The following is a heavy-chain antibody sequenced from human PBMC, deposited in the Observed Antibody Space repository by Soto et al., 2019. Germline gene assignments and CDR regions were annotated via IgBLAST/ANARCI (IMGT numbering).Heavy chain of an antibody. J-gene: IGHJ4*02. Sequence: RASVKVSCKAPGGTFSSYAISWVRQAPGQGLEWMGGIIPIFGTANYAQKFQGRVTITADESTSTAYMELSSLRSEDTAVYYCARGHCSGGSCYGMGYWGQGTLVTVSS. CDR2: IIPIFGTA. V-gene: IGHV1-69*13. CDR1: GGTFSSYA. CDR3: ARGHCSGGSCYGMGY. D-gene: IGHD2-15*01.